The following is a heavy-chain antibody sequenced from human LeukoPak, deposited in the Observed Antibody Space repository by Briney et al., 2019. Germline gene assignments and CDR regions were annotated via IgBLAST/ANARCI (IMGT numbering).Heavy chain of an antibody. Sequence: SQTLSLTCTVSGGSISSGGYYWSWIRQHPGKGLEWIGYIYYSGSTYYNSSLKSRVTISVDTSKNQFSLKLSSVTAADTAVYYCARDTLDYSIDGTVGWFDAWGQGTLVTVSS. CDR2: IYYSGST. CDR3: ARDTLDYSIDGTVGWFDA. CDR1: GGSISSGGYY. J-gene: IGHJ5*02. D-gene: IGHD4-11*01. V-gene: IGHV4-31*03.